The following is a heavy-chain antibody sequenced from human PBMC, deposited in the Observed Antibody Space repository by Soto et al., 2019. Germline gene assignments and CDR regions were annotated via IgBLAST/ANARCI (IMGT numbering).Heavy chain of an antibody. CDR3: ARISVASRYMDV. CDR2: IYYSGST. V-gene: IGHV4-31*03. Sequence: PSETLSLTCTVSGGSISSGGYYWSWIRQHPGKGLEWIGYIYYSGSTYYNPSLKSRVTISVDTSKKQISLRLSSVTAADTAVYYRARISVASRYMDVWGKVTTVTV. CDR1: GGSISSGGYY. D-gene: IGHD5-12*01. J-gene: IGHJ6*03.